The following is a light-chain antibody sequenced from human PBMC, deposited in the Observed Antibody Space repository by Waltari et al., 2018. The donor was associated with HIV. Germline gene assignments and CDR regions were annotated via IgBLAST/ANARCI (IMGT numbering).Light chain of an antibody. V-gene: IGLV1-44*01. CDR1: GSNIGRHA. Sequence: QPVLTQPPSASGTPEQRVIISCSRSGSNIGRHAVSWYQPLPGATPTLLIFGNNQRSSGVPDRFSGSKSATSASLAISGLRSVDEADYSCAAWDDSLDGPVFGGGTKLTVL. CDR3: AAWDDSLDGPV. J-gene: IGLJ2*01. CDR2: GNN.